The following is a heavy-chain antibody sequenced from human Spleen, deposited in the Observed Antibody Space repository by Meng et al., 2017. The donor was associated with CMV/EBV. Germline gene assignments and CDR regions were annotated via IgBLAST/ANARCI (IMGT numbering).Heavy chain of an antibody. CDR2: TYYRSKWYN. CDR3: ARHNGGTYRFDC. Sequence: QLQQSGPGLVKPQQTLSLTWVISGDSVSSNSVAWAWIRQSPSRGLEWLGRTYYRSKWYNDYAMFVKSRITISQDTSKNQFSLQLNSVTPEDTAVYYCARHNGGTYRFDCWGQGTLVTVSS. D-gene: IGHD1-26*01. V-gene: IGHV6-1*01. J-gene: IGHJ4*02. CDR1: GDSVSSNSVA.